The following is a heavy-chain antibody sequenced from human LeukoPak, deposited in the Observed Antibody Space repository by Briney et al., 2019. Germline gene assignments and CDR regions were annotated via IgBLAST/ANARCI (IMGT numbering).Heavy chain of an antibody. CDR2: INPNSGGT. CDR1: GYTFTGYY. J-gene: IGHJ4*02. Sequence: ASVKVSCKASGYTFTGYYMHWVRQAPGQGLEWMGWINPNSGGTNYAQKFQGRVTMTRNTSISTAYMELSRLRSDDTAVYYCARAEELWFGGSNIDYWGQGTLVTVSS. CDR3: ARAEELWFGGSNIDY. D-gene: IGHD3-10*01. V-gene: IGHV1-2*02.